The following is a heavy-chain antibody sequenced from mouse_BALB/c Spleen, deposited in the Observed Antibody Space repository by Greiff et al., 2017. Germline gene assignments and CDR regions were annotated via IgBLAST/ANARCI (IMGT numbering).Heavy chain of an antibody. Sequence: VQGVESGPGLVAPSQSLSITCTVSGFSLTSYDISWIRQPPGKGLEWLGVIWTGGGTNYNSAFMSRLSISKDNSKSQVFLKMNSLQTDDTAIYYCVRLNWDWFAYWGQGTLVTVSA. CDR2: IWTGGGT. CDR1: GFSLTSYD. CDR3: VRLNWDWFAY. J-gene: IGHJ3*01. D-gene: IGHD4-1*01. V-gene: IGHV2-9-2*01.